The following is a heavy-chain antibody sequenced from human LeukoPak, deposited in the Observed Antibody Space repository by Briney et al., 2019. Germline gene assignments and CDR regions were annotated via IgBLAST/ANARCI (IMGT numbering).Heavy chain of an antibody. D-gene: IGHD2-21*02. CDR1: GFTFRSYA. CDR3: AGEGGDTDAFDI. Sequence: GGSLRLSCAASGFTFRSYAIHWVRQAPGKGLEYVAATSTNGGSTYYANSVRGRFTISRDKSKNTLYLQMGSLRAEDMAVYYCAGEGGDTDAFDIWGQGTMVTVSS. J-gene: IGHJ3*02. CDR2: TSTNGGST. V-gene: IGHV3-64*01.